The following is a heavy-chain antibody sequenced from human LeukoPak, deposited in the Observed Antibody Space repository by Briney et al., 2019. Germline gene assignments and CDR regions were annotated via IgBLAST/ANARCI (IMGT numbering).Heavy chain of an antibody. D-gene: IGHD2-2*01. CDR1: GYTFPDYY. V-gene: IGHV1-2*02. Sequence: ASVTVSCKASGYTFPDYYMHWVRQAPGQGLEWMGWINPNDGDTNFAQKFQGRVTMTRDTSISTAHMEVSRLRSDDTAVYYCARANFLYCSSSTCLFDYWGQGTLVTVSS. J-gene: IGHJ4*02. CDR2: INPNDGDT. CDR3: ARANFLYCSSSTCLFDY.